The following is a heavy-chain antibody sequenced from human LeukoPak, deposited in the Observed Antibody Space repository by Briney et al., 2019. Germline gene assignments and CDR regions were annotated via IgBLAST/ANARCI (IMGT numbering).Heavy chain of an antibody. D-gene: IGHD3-22*01. Sequence: GGSLRLSCAASGFTFSNYCMSWVRQAPGKGLEWVASIKQDGSGTYYVGSVRGRFTISRDNAKNSLCLQMNSLRAEDTAVYYCARERGYDSSGYYSYYFDFWGQGTLVTVSS. CDR1: GFTFSNYC. J-gene: IGHJ4*02. CDR3: ARERGYDSSGYYSYYFDF. V-gene: IGHV3-7*01. CDR2: IKQDGSGT.